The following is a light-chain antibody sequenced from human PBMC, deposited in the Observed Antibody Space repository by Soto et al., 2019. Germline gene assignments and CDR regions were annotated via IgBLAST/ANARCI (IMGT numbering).Light chain of an antibody. CDR1: QSVSSH. Sequence: DIVLTQSPAPLSLSPGEIAPLSCRASQSVSSHFARYQKPPGQPPRLLIYDASNRATGIPARFSGSASAKEFPLTISSLQSEDVAVYYCLQYHYWWTFGQGTKVDI. CDR2: DAS. V-gene: IGKV3D-15*01. J-gene: IGKJ1*01. CDR3: LQYHYWWT.